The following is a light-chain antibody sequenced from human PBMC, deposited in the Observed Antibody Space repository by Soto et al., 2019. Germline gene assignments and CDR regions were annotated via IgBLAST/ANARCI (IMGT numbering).Light chain of an antibody. J-gene: IGLJ1*01. CDR1: SSDIATYNY. V-gene: IGLV2-14*01. CDR2: EVS. CDR3: SSYTTSNHLV. Sequence: QSVLTQPASVSGSPGQSITLSCTGTSSDIATYNYVSWYQQHPGKAPKLMIYEVSNRPSGVSRRFSGSKSGHTASLTISGLQAQDEADYYCSSYTTSNHLVLGNGTKVTVL.